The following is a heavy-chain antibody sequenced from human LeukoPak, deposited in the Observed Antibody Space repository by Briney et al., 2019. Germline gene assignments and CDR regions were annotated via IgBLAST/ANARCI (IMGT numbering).Heavy chain of an antibody. D-gene: IGHD6-13*01. CDR2: ISSSSSYI. V-gene: IGHV3-21*01. J-gene: IGHJ3*02. Sequence: GGSLRLSCTASGFTFSSYGMNWVRQAPGKGLEWVSSISSSSSYIYYADSVKGRFTISRDNAKNSLYLQMNSLRAEDTAVYYCASVRQQLEDDAFDIWGQGTMVTVSS. CDR3: ASVRQQLEDDAFDI. CDR1: GFTFSSYG.